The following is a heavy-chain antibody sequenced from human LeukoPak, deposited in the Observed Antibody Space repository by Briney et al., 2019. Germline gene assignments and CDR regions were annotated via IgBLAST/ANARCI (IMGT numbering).Heavy chain of an antibody. CDR3: ARSRWAHCGGDCYSYYFDY. Sequence: SETLSLTCTVSGGSISSYYWSWIRQPPGKGLEWIGYIYYSGSTNYNPSLKSRVTISVDTSKNQFSLKLSSVTAADTAVYYCARSRWAHCGGDCYSYYFDYWGQGTLVTVSS. CDR2: IYYSGST. V-gene: IGHV4-59*01. CDR1: GGSISSYY. J-gene: IGHJ4*02. D-gene: IGHD2-21*02.